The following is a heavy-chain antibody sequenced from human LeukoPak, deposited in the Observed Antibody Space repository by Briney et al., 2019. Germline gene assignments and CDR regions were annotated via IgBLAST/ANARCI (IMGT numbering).Heavy chain of an antibody. CDR2: ITNDGSST. J-gene: IGHJ3*01. V-gene: IGHV3-74*01. D-gene: IGHD6-6*01. Sequence: GGSLRLSCAASGLTFSSHWMHWVRQAPGKGLVWVSRITNDGSSTTYADSVKGRFTISRDNAKNMLYLQVNSLRAEDTAVYYCARSSYSSSSSVWGQGTMVTVSS. CDR3: ARSSYSSSSSV. CDR1: GLTFSSHW.